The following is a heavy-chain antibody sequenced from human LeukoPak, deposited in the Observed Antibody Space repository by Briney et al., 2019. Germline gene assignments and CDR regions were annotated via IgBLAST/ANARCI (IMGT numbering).Heavy chain of an antibody. V-gene: IGHV4-34*01. CDR1: GGSFSGYY. Sequence: SETLSLTCAVYGGSFSGYYWSWIRQPPGKGLEWIGEINHSGSTNYNPSLESRVTISVDTSKNQFSLKLSSVTAADTAVYYCARIPARSSSSWTINWFDPWGQGTLVTVSS. J-gene: IGHJ5*02. D-gene: IGHD6-13*01. CDR2: INHSGST. CDR3: ARIPARSSSSWTINWFDP.